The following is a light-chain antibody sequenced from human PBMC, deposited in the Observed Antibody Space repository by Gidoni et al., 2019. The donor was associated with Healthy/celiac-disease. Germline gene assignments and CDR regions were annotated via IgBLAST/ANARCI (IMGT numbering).Light chain of an antibody. CDR2: DAS. V-gene: IGKV3-11*01. CDR1: QSVSSY. CDR3: QQRSNWPPGVT. Sequence: EIVLTQSPATLSWSPGERATLSCRASQSVSSYLAWYQQKPGQAPRLLIYDASNRATGIPAGFSGSGSGTDFTLTISSLVPEDFAVYYCQQRSNWPPGVTFGGETKVEIK. J-gene: IGKJ4*01.